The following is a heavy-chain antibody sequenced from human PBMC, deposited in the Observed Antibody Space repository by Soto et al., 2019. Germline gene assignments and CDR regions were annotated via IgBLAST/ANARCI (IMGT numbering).Heavy chain of an antibody. CDR1: GGSINSGGYY. D-gene: IGHD3-22*01. CDR2: IYYSGST. Sequence: SETLSLTCTVSGGSINSGGYYWIWIRHHPGKGLEWIGYIYYSGSTYYNPSLKSRVTISVDTSKNQFSLKLSSVTAADTAVYYCATYYDSSGYFHNWFDPWGQGTLVTVSS. CDR3: ATYYDSSGYFHNWFDP. V-gene: IGHV4-31*03. J-gene: IGHJ5*02.